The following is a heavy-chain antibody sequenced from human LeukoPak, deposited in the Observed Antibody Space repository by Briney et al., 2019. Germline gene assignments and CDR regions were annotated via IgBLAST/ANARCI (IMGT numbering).Heavy chain of an antibody. D-gene: IGHD6-19*01. CDR3: ASKTRAQGIAVAGTDY. V-gene: IGHV1-18*04. CDR1: GYTFTSYG. J-gene: IGHJ4*02. Sequence: AASVKVSCKASGYTFTSYGISWVRQAPGQGLEWMGWISAYNGNTNYAQKLQGRVTMTTDTSTSTAYMELRSLRSDDTAVYYCASKTRAQGIAVAGTDYWGQGTLVTVSS. CDR2: ISAYNGNT.